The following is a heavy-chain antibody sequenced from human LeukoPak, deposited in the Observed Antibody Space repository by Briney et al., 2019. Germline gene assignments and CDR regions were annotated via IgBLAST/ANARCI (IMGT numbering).Heavy chain of an antibody. J-gene: IGHJ3*02. CDR1: GGSISSYY. V-gene: IGHV4-59*08. CDR3: ARAGSDTAMAFDAFDI. D-gene: IGHD5-18*01. Sequence: SETLSLTCTVSGGSISSYYWSWIRQPPGKGLEWIGYIYYSGSTNYNPSLKSRVTISVDTSKNQFSLKLSSVTAADTAVYYCARAGSDTAMAFDAFDIWGQGTMVTVSS. CDR2: IYYSGST.